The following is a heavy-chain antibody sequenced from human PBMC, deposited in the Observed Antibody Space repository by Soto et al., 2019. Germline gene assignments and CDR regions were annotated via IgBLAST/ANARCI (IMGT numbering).Heavy chain of an antibody. J-gene: IGHJ4*02. Sequence: PGGSLRLSCAASGFTFSSYAMSWVRQAPGKGLEWVSAISGSGGSTYYADSVKGRFTISRDNSKNTLYLQMNSLRAEDTAVYYCAKTQREYLEWLLHLLDYWGQGTLVTVSS. V-gene: IGHV3-23*01. CDR1: GFTFSSYA. D-gene: IGHD3-3*01. CDR3: AKTQREYLEWLLHLLDY. CDR2: ISGSGGST.